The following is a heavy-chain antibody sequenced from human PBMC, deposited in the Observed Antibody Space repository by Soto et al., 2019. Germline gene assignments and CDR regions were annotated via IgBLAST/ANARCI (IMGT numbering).Heavy chain of an antibody. Sequence: SETLSLTCAVYGGSFSGYYWSWIRQPPGKGLEWIGEINHSGSTNYNPSLKSRVTISVDTSKNQFSLKLSSVTAADTAVYYCARGVDIVATISACFDYWGQGTLVTVSS. CDR2: INHSGST. CDR3: ARGVDIVATISACFDY. V-gene: IGHV4-34*01. CDR1: GGSFSGYY. J-gene: IGHJ4*02. D-gene: IGHD5-12*01.